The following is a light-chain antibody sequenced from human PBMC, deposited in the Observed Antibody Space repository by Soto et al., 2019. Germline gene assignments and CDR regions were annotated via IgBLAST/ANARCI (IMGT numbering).Light chain of an antibody. V-gene: IGKV1-9*01. CDR1: QGIGSY. Sequence: DIPLTQSPSFLSASVGDRVTITCRASQGIGSYLAWYQQKPGKAPKLLIYTASTLQSGVPSRFSGSGSGTEFTLTISSLQPEDCATYSCQQLHSSPYTFGQGTKLEIK. J-gene: IGKJ2*01. CDR3: QQLHSSPYT. CDR2: TAS.